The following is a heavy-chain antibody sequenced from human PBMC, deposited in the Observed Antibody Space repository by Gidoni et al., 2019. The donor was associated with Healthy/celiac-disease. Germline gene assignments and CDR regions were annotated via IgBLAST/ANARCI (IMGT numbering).Heavy chain of an antibody. J-gene: IGHJ5*02. V-gene: IGHV4-39*01. Sequence: QLQLQASGPGLVKPSETLSLTCTVSGGSISSSSYYWGWIRQPPGKGLEWIGSIYYSGSTYYNPSLKSRVTISVDTSKNQFSLKLSSVTAADTAVYYCARPEGGSSTVNWFDPWGQGTLVTVSS. CDR2: IYYSGST. CDR3: ARPEGGSSTVNWFDP. D-gene: IGHD2-15*01. CDR1: GGSISSSSYY.